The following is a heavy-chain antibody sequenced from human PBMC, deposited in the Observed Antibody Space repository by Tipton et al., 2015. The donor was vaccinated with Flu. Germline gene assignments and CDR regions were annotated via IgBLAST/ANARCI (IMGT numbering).Heavy chain of an antibody. CDR2: IRYDGSNK. CDR3: AKGPIVVVISDNDAFDI. V-gene: IGHV3-30*02. D-gene: IGHD3-22*01. Sequence: SLRLSCAASGFTFSSYGMHWVRQAPGKGLEWVAFIRYDGSNKYYADSVKGRFTISRDNSKNTLYLQMNSLRAEDTAVYYCAKGPIVVVISDNDAFDIWGQGTMVTVPS. J-gene: IGHJ3*02. CDR1: GFTFSSYG.